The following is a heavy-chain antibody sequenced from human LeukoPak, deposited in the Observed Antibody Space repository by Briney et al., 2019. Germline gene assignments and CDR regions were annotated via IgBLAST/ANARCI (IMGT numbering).Heavy chain of an antibody. CDR1: GFTPSDYS. Sequence: GGSLRLSCAVSGFTPSDYSLNWVRQAPGKGLEWVSYISSSSNYIYYADSVKGRFTISRDNAKNSLYLQMNSLRDEDTAVYYCARDSAYSFDYWGQGTLVTVSS. CDR3: ARDSAYSFDY. J-gene: IGHJ4*02. V-gene: IGHV3-48*02. CDR2: ISSSSNYI. D-gene: IGHD4-11*01.